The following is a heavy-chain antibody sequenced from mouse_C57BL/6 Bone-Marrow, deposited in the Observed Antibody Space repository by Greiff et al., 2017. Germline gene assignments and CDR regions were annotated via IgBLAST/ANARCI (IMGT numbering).Heavy chain of an antibody. D-gene: IGHD6-5*01. CDR2: IDPSDSET. Sequence: QVQLQQPGAELVRPGSSVKLSCKASGYTFTSYWMHWVKQRPIQGLEWIGNIDPSDSETHYNQKFKDKATLTVDKSSSTAYMQLSSLTSEDSAVYYCARPPIGYLYFDVWGTGTTVTVSS. CDR3: ARPPIGYLYFDV. J-gene: IGHJ1*03. V-gene: IGHV1-52*01. CDR1: GYTFTSYW.